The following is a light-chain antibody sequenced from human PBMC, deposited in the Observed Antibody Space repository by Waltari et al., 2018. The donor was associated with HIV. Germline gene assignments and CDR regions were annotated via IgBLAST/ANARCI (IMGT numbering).Light chain of an antibody. CDR2: RNN. CDR1: NPNIGSNY. Sequence: QSVLTPPPSASETPGQRVTIPCSGSNPNIGSNYVYWYQQLPGTAPKLLIYRNNQRPSGVPDRFSGSKSGTSASLAISGLRSEDETNYYCAAWDDSLSGLVFGGGTKLTVL. CDR3: AAWDDSLSGLV. V-gene: IGLV1-47*01. J-gene: IGLJ3*02.